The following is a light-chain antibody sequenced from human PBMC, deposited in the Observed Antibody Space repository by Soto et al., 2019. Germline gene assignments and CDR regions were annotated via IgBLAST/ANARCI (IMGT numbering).Light chain of an antibody. CDR1: ESISNF. CDR2: KAS. Sequence: DIQMTQSPSTLSASVGGRVTITCRASESISNFLAWYQQKPGKAPNLLIYKASSLESGVPSRFSGSGSGTEFTLTISSLQPDDFATYYCQQYNSWWTFGQGTKVDIK. CDR3: QQYNSWWT. J-gene: IGKJ1*01. V-gene: IGKV1-5*03.